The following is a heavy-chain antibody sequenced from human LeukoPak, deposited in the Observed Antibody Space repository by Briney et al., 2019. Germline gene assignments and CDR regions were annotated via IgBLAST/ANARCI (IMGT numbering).Heavy chain of an antibody. J-gene: IGHJ2*01. V-gene: IGHV5-51*01. Sequence: GESLKISCQGSGFRFDIYWIGWVRQIPGKGLEWMGNIYPGDSDTRFSPSFQGQVTMSADRSSGTAYLQWSGLKASDTAMYYCARRQGGQNWYFDLWGRGTAVTVSS. CDR3: ARRQGGQNWYFDL. D-gene: IGHD3-16*01. CDR1: GFRFDIYW. CDR2: IYPGDSDT.